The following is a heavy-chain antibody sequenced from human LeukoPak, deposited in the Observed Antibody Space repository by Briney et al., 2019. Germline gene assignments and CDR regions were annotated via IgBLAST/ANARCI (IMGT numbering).Heavy chain of an antibody. Sequence: PSETLSLTCAVYGGSFSGYYWSWIRQPPGKGLEWIGEINHSGSTNYNPSLKSRVTISVDTSKNQFSLKLSSVTAADTAVYYCARHAADRWGYYYMDVWGKGTTVTISS. D-gene: IGHD3-16*01. CDR1: GGSFSGYY. J-gene: IGHJ6*03. V-gene: IGHV4-34*01. CDR3: ARHAADRWGYYYMDV. CDR2: INHSGST.